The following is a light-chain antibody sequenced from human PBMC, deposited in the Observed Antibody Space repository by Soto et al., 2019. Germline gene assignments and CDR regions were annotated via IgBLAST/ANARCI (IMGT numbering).Light chain of an antibody. CDR1: SSDVGDYGY. CDR3: SSYTSFSAPVV. CDR2: EVS. V-gene: IGLV2-14*01. Sequence: QSALTQPASVSGSPGQSITISCTGTSSDVGDYGYVSWYQQHPGKAPKLMIYEVSNRPSGVSTRFSGSKSGNTASLPISGLQAEDEADYYCSSYTSFSAPVVFGGGTKVTVL. J-gene: IGLJ2*01.